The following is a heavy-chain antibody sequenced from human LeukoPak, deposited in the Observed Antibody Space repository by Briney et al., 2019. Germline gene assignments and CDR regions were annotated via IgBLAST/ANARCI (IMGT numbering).Heavy chain of an antibody. CDR1: GASISSYD. CDR2: IYNSGRT. D-gene: IGHD3-10*01. Sequence: SETLSLTCAVSGASISSYDWSWIRQPPGKGLEWIGGIYNSGRTNDNPSLKSRVTISKDTSKNQVSLNLRSVTAADTAVYCCTRDRPAEKISVWFGGPPAGLDPFDIWGQGKMVIVSS. CDR3: TRDRPAEKISVWFGGPPAGLDPFDI. V-gene: IGHV4-59*01. J-gene: IGHJ3*02.